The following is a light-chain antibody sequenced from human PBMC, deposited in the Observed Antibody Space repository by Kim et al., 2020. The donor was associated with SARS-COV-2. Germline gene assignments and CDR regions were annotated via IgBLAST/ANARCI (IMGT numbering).Light chain of an antibody. J-gene: IGLJ3*02. CDR2: RNN. V-gene: IGLV1-47*01. CDR3: AAWDDSLSGNWV. CDR1: SSNIGSNY. Sequence: QSVLTQPPSASGTPGQRVTISCSGSSSNIGSNYVYWYQQLPGTAPKLLIYRNNQRPSGVPDRFSGSKSGTSASLAISGLRSEDEADYDCAAWDDSLSGNWVFGGGTQLTVL.